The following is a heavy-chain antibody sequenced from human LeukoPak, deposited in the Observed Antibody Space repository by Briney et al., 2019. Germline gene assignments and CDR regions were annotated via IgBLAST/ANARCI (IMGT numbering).Heavy chain of an antibody. V-gene: IGHV3-23*01. J-gene: IGHJ4*02. CDR3: ANAKYYSSGWSLYYFNY. D-gene: IGHD6-19*01. CDR1: GFTLSTYV. CDR2: ISGRDVST. Sequence: GGSLRLSCAASGFTLSTYVMSWVRQAPGKGLEWVPTISGRDVSTDYADSVKGRFTISRDNSKNTLYLQMNSLRAEDTAVYYCANAKYYSSGWSLYYFNYWGQGTLVTVSS.